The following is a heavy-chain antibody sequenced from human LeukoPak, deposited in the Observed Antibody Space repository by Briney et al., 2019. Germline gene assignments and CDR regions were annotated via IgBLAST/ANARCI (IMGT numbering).Heavy chain of an antibody. V-gene: IGHV4-34*01. Sequence: SETLSLTCAVYGGSFSGYYWSWIRQPPGKGLEWIGEINHSGSTNYNPSLKSRVTTSVDTSKNQFSLKLSSVTAADTAVYYCARSSSSSSDYWGQGTLVTVSS. J-gene: IGHJ4*02. D-gene: IGHD6-6*01. CDR3: ARSSSSSSDY. CDR2: INHSGST. CDR1: GGSFSGYY.